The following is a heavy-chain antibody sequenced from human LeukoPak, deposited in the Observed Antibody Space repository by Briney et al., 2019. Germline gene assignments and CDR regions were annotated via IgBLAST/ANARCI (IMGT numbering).Heavy chain of an antibody. D-gene: IGHD2-15*01. CDR3: ARENQDIVVVVAATGYFDY. Sequence: VASVKVSCKSSVGTFSSYAISWVRQAPGQGLERMGRIIPILGIANYAQKFQGRVTITADTSTSTAYMELRSLRSDDTAVYYCARENQDIVVVVAATGYFDYWGQGTLVTVSS. CDR2: IIPILGIA. J-gene: IGHJ4*02. V-gene: IGHV1-69*04. CDR1: VGTFSSYA.